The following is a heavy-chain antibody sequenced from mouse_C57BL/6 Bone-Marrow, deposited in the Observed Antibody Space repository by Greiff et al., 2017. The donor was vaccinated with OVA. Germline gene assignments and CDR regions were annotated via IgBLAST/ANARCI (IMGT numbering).Heavy chain of an antibody. D-gene: IGHD1-1*01. V-gene: IGHV1-50*01. CDR3: ASGTTVGEGFAY. CDR2: IDPSDSYT. J-gene: IGHJ3*01. Sequence: VQLQQPGAELVKPGASVKLSCKASGYTFTSYWMQWVKQRPGQGLEWIGEIDPSDSYTNYNQKFKGKATLTVDTSSSTAYMQLSSLTSEDSAVYYCASGTTVGEGFAYWGQGTLVTVSA. CDR1: GYTFTSYW.